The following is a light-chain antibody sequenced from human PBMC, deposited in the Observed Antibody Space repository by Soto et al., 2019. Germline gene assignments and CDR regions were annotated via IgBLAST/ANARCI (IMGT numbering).Light chain of an antibody. CDR1: ALAKQY. J-gene: IGLJ1*01. CDR3: QSADISGPYV. CDR2: KDT. Sequence: SYELTQPSSVSVSPGQTAKITCSGDALAKQYAYWYQQKPGYALVLVIYKDTERPSGIPERFSGSSSGTTVTLTISGVQAEEEADYYCQSADISGPYVFGIATKVTVL. V-gene: IGLV3-25*02.